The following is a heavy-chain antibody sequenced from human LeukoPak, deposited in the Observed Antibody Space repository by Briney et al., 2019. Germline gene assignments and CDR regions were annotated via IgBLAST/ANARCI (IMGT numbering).Heavy chain of an antibody. CDR1: GGSVNSYY. Sequence: PSETLSLTCTVSGGSVNSYYWSWIRQPPGKGLEWIGYVYYSGSTNYNPSLKSRVTISVDTSKNQFSLKLSSVIAADTAVYFCARHGLTSFDFWGQGALVTVSS. D-gene: IGHD2-21*02. CDR2: VYYSGST. V-gene: IGHV4-59*02. CDR3: ARHGLTSFDF. J-gene: IGHJ4*02.